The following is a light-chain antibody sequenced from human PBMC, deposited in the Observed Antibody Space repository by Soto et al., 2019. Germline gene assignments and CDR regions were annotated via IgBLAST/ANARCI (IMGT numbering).Light chain of an antibody. CDR1: QSVSSNY. Sequence: EIVLTQSPGTLSLSPGEIATLSFRASQSVSSNYLAWYQQKPGQAPRLLIYGASNRATGIPDRFSGSGSGTDFTLTISRLEPEDFAVYYCQQYAGSRTFGQGTKVDIK. J-gene: IGKJ1*01. CDR2: GAS. V-gene: IGKV3-20*01. CDR3: QQYAGSRT.